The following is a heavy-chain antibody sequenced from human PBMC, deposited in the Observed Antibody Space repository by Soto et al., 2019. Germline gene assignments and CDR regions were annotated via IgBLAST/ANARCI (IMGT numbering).Heavy chain of an antibody. J-gene: IGHJ4*02. CDR1: GFTFSSYS. CDR2: ISSSSSYI. V-gene: IGHV3-21*01. Sequence: EVQLVESGGGLVKPGGSLRLSCAASGFTFSSYSMNWVRQAPGKGLEWVSSISSSSSYIYYADSVKGRFTISRDNAKNSLYLQMNSLRAEDTAVDYCARQPTSVFGVVMPFDYWGQGTLVTVSS. D-gene: IGHD3-3*01. CDR3: ARQPTSVFGVVMPFDY.